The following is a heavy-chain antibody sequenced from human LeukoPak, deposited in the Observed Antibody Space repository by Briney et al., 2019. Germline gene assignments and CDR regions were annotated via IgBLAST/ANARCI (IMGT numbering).Heavy chain of an antibody. CDR2: ISYDGSNK. D-gene: IGHD5-12*01. Sequence: PGRSLRLSCAASGFTFSSYAMHWVRQAPGKGLEWVAVISYDGSNKYYADSVKGRFTISRDNSKNTLYLQMNSLRAEDTAVFYWGKEIGGYSGYDSPVFDYWGQGTLVTVSS. V-gene: IGHV3-30*04. CDR3: GKEIGGYSGYDSPVFDY. J-gene: IGHJ4*02. CDR1: GFTFSSYA.